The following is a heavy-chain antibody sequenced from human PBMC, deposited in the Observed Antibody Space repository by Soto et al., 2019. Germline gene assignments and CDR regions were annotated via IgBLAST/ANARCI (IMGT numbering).Heavy chain of an antibody. J-gene: IGHJ4*02. D-gene: IGHD6-19*01. V-gene: IGHV1-18*01. CDR3: ASDLAVALIDY. Sequence: QVQLVQSGAEVKKPGASVKVSCKASGYTFTSYGISWVRQAPGQGLEWMGWSSAYNGNTKYAQKLQGRVTMTTDTSTGTAYMELRSLRSEDTAVYYCASDLAVALIDYWGQGTLVTVSS. CDR1: GYTFTSYG. CDR2: SSAYNGNT.